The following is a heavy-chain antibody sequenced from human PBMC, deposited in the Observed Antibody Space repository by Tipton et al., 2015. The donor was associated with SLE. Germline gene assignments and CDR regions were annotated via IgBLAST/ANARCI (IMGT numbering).Heavy chain of an antibody. J-gene: IGHJ3*02. Sequence: SLRLSCEGSGFTFSDFWMSWVRQVPGKGLEWVSGINRNGDKSGYADSVKGRFTISRDNAKNSLYLQMDSLRVEDTALYYCAIQGEAFDMWGQGTMVTASS. CDR2: INRNGDKS. CDR1: GFTFSDFW. V-gene: IGHV3-20*04. CDR3: AIQGEAFDM.